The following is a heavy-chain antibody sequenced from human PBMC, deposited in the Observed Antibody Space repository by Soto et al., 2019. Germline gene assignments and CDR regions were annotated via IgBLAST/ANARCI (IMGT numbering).Heavy chain of an antibody. CDR2: IYYSGST. D-gene: IGHD2-15*01. J-gene: IGHJ4*02. CDR1: GGSISSGGYC. CDR3: ASSIGDHYSPPNY. Sequence: QVQLQESGPGLVKPSQTLSLTCTVSGGSISSGGYCWSWIRQHPGKGLEWIGYIYYSGSTYYNPSLKSRVTISVDTSKNQFSLKLSSVTAADTAVYYCASSIGDHYSPPNYWGQGTLVTVSS. V-gene: IGHV4-31*03.